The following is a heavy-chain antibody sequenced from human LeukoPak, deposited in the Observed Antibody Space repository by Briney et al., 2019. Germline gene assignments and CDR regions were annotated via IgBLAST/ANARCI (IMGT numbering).Heavy chain of an antibody. Sequence: SETLSLTCTVSGGSISGYYWSWIRQPPEKGLEWIGYIYYSGSTNYNPSLESRVTISVDTSKNQFSVKLSSVTAADTAVYYCARDVRPLYCSSTSCPNYYYYYYMDVWGKGTTVTVSS. CDR3: ARDVRPLYCSSTSCPNYYYYYYMDV. CDR1: GGSISGYY. J-gene: IGHJ6*03. CDR2: IYYSGST. D-gene: IGHD2-2*01. V-gene: IGHV4-59*12.